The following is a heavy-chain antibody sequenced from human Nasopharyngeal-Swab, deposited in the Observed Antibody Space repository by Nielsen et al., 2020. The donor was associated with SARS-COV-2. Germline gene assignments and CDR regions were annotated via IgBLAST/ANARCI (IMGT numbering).Heavy chain of an antibody. V-gene: IGHV3-73*01. CDR3: TTDFYFDY. CDR1: GFIFSASA. J-gene: IGHJ4*02. Sequence: GESLKISCAASGFIFSASAIHWVRQASGKGLEWAGRIGDKEHNYATTYGASVQGRFTISRDDSKNTAFLQMDGLKTEDTALYYCTTDFYFDYWGQGALVTVSS. CDR2: IGDKEHNYAT.